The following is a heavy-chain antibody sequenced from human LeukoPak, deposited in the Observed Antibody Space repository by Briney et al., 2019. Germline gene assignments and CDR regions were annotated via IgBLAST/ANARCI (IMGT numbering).Heavy chain of an antibody. CDR1: GGSFSGYY. CDR2: INDSGST. V-gene: IGHV4-34*01. D-gene: IGHD3-10*01. CDR3: ARGRVLLWFGELLGNNWFDP. J-gene: IGHJ5*02. Sequence: SETLSLTYAVDGGSFSGYYWSWIRQPPGKGLEWIGEINDSGSTNYNPSLKSRVTISVDTSKNQFSLKLSSVTAADTAVYYCARGRVLLWFGELLGNNWFDPWGQGTLVTVSS.